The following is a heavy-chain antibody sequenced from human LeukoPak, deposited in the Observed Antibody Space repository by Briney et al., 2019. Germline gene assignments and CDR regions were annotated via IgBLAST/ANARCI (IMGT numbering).Heavy chain of an antibody. D-gene: IGHD5-18*01. CDR1: GFTFSSYG. CDR3: AKDMPSGYSYGWGAFDI. V-gene: IGHV3-30*18. CDR2: ISYDGSNK. J-gene: IGHJ3*02. Sequence: AGMSLRLSCAASGFTFSSYGMYWVRQAPGKGLEWVAAISYDGSNKYYADSVKGRFTISRDNSKNTLYLQMNSLRAEDTALYYCAKDMPSGYSYGWGAFDIWGQGTMVTVSS.